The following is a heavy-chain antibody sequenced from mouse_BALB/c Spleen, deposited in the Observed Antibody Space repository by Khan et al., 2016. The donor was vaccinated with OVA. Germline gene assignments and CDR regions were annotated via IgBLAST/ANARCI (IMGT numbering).Heavy chain of an antibody. CDR3: TSGAYHRYDGYFDV. V-gene: IGHV1-18*01. Sequence: EVQLQQSGPELVKPGASVKISCKTSGYTFTEYTMHWVKQSHGKSLEWIGGIIPNNGGTRYNPKFKGKATLTVDKASSTAYMELRSLTTEDSAVYYCTSGAYHRYDGYFDVWGAGTTVTVSS. D-gene: IGHD2-14*01. J-gene: IGHJ1*01. CDR2: IIPNNGGT. CDR1: GYTFTEYT.